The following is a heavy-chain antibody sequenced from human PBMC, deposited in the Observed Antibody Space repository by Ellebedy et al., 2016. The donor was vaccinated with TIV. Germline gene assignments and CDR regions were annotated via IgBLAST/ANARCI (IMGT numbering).Heavy chain of an antibody. D-gene: IGHD3-10*01. J-gene: IGHJ5*02. CDR2: IYYSGST. Sequence: GSLRLSXTVSGGSISSSSYYWGWIRQPPGKGLEWIGSIYYSGSTYYNPSLKSRVTISVDTSKNQFSLKLSSVTAADTAVYYCATSLAPLWFGELGEWFDPWGQGTLVTVSS. CDR1: GGSISSSSYY. V-gene: IGHV4-39*01. CDR3: ATSLAPLWFGELGEWFDP.